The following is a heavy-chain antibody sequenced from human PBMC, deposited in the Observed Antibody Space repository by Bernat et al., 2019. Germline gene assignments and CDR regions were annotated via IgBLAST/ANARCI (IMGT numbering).Heavy chain of an antibody. CDR3: ARANGSGSYYPDPHEYYFDY. Sequence: EVQLVESGGGLVQPGGSLRLSCAASGFTVSSNYMSWVRQAPGKGLEWVSGIYSGGSTYYADSVKGRFTISRDNSKNTLYLQMNSLRAEDTAVYYCARANGSGSYYPDPHEYYFDYWGQGTLVTVSS. D-gene: IGHD3-10*01. CDR2: IYSGGST. J-gene: IGHJ4*02. V-gene: IGHV3-66*01. CDR1: GFTVSSNY.